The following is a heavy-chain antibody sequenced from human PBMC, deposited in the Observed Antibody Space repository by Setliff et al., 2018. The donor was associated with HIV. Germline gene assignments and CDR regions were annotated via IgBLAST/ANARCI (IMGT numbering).Heavy chain of an antibody. D-gene: IGHD6-19*01. CDR2: ISGYNGKT. Sequence: ASVKVSCKPSGYTFTSYGINWVRQAPGQGLEWMGWISGYNGKTNYAQKFQGRVTMTTDTSTSTAYMELRSLRSDDTAVYYCARNQGDASGWYAGDYWGHGTLVTVSS. CDR3: ARNQGDASGWYAGDY. J-gene: IGHJ4*01. V-gene: IGHV1-18*01. CDR1: GYTFTSYG.